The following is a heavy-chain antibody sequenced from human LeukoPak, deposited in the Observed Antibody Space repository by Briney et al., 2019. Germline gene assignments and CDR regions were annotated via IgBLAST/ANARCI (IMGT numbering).Heavy chain of an antibody. J-gene: IGHJ3*02. Sequence: GESLKISCKGSGYSFTSYWISWVRQMPGKGLEWMGRIDPSDSYTNYSPSFQGHVTISADKSISAAYLQWSSLKASDTAMYYCARRGEYYDILTGYYSGAFDIWGQGTMVTVSS. CDR3: ARRGEYYDILTGYYSGAFDI. CDR2: IDPSDSYT. CDR1: GYSFTSYW. V-gene: IGHV5-10-1*01. D-gene: IGHD3-9*01.